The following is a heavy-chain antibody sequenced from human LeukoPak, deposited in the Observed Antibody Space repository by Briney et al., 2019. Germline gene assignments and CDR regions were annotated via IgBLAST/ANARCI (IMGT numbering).Heavy chain of an antibody. CDR1: GGSFSSYY. CDR3: ARGSPIVATNGYFNY. V-gene: IGHV4-34*01. CDR2: IIHSGIT. J-gene: IGHJ4*02. D-gene: IGHD5-12*01. Sequence: SETLSLTCAVYGGSFSSYYWSWIRQPPGKGLEWIGEIIHSGITTYNPSLTGRVTISVDTSKSQFSLKLSSVTAADTAVYYCARGSPIVATNGYFNYWGQGTLVTVSS.